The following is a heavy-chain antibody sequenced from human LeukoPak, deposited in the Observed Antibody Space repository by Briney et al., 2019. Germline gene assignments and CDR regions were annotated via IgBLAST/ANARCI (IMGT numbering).Heavy chain of an antibody. CDR1: GFTFSTYT. CDR2: ISGSSSTI. CDR3: AKADRADVPSKVDY. D-gene: IGHD3-10*01. J-gene: IGHJ4*02. V-gene: IGHV3-48*01. Sequence: GGSLRLSCAASGFTFSTYTMKWVRQAPGKGLEWVSYISGSSSTIYYADSVKGRFTISRDNAKNTLYLQMNSLRAEDTAVYYCAKADRADVPSKVDYWGQGTLVTVSS.